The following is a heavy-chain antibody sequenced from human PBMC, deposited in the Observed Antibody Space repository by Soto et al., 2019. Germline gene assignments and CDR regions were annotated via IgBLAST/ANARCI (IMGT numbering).Heavy chain of an antibody. CDR2: ISAYNGNT. CDR3: ARDANDSGPYGMDV. Sequence: ASVKVSCKASGYTFTSYGISWVRQAPGQGLEWMGWISAYNGNTNYAQKLQGRVTMTTDTSTSTAYMELRSLRSDDTAVYYCARDANDSGPYGMDVWGQGTTVTVSS. J-gene: IGHJ6*02. D-gene: IGHD3-22*01. V-gene: IGHV1-18*04. CDR1: GYTFTSYG.